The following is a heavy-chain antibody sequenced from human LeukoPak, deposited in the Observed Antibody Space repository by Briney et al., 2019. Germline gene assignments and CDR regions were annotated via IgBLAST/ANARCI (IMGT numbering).Heavy chain of an antibody. J-gene: IGHJ4*02. Sequence: AETLSLTCTVSGGSISRSSYYWGWIRQPLGKGLEWIGSVYYTGSTSYTPSLKSRVTISVDTSKNQLSLKLSSLTAADTAVYYCASRTGYTSGWYNYWGQGTLVTVS. D-gene: IGHD6-19*01. CDR1: GGSISRSSYY. CDR3: ASRTGYTSGWYNY. CDR2: VYYTGST. V-gene: IGHV4-39*01.